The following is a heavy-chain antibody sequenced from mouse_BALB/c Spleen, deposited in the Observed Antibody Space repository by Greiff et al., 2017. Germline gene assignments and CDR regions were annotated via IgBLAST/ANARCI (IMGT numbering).Heavy chain of an antibody. D-gene: IGHD4-1*01. CDR3: AREGGTGTGGYFDY. V-gene: IGHV3-2*02. Sequence: DVKLQESGPGLVKPSQSLSLTCTVTGYSITSDYAWNWIRQFPGNKLEWMGYISYSGSTSYNPSLKRRISITRDTSKNQFFLQLNSVTTEDTATYYCAREGGTGTGGYFDYWGQGTTLTVSS. CDR1: GYSITSDYA. CDR2: ISYSGST. J-gene: IGHJ2*01.